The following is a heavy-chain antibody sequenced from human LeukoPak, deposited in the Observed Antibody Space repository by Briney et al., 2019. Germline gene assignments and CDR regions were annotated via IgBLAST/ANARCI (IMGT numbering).Heavy chain of an antibody. Sequence: PGGSLRLSCAASGFTFSSYSMNWVRQAPGKGLEWVAVISYDGSNKYYADSVKGRFTISRDNSKNTLYLQMNSLRAEDTAVYYCAKPIAAAISISNLDYWGQGTLVTVSS. CDR3: AKPIAAAISISNLDY. CDR1: GFTFSSYS. D-gene: IGHD6-13*01. V-gene: IGHV3-30*18. J-gene: IGHJ4*02. CDR2: ISYDGSNK.